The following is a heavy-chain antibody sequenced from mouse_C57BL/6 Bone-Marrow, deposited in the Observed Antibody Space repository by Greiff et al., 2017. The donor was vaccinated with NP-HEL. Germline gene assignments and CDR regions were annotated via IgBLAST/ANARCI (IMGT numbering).Heavy chain of an antibody. CDR2: IDPEDGET. CDR1: GFNIKDYY. D-gene: IGHD2-4*01. V-gene: IGHV14-2*01. J-gene: IGHJ3*01. Sequence: VQLQQSGAELVKPGASVKLSCTASGFNIKDYYMHWVKQRTEQGLEWIGRIDPEDGETKYAPKFQVKATITADTSSNTAYLQLSSLTSEDTAVYYCARYDYPAWLAYWGQGTLVTVSA. CDR3: ARYDYPAWLAY.